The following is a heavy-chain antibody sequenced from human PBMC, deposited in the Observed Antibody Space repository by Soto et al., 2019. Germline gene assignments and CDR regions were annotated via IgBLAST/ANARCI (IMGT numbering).Heavy chain of an antibody. CDR2: ISSSGSTI. D-gene: IGHD2-15*01. CDR3: AGSTDRYCSGGSCYLDV. Sequence: GGSLRLSCAASGFTFSDYYMSWIRQAPGKGLEWVSYISSSGSTIYYADSVKGRFTISRDNAKNSLCLQMNSLRAEDTAVYYCAGSTDRYCSGGSCYLDVWGKGTTVTVSS. V-gene: IGHV3-11*01. J-gene: IGHJ6*03. CDR1: GFTFSDYY.